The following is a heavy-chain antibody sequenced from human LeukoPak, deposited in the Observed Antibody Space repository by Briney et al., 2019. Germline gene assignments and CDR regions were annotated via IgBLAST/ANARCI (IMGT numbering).Heavy chain of an antibody. Sequence: ASVKVSCKASGGTFSSYAISWVRQAPGQGLEWMGGIIPIFGTANYAQKFQGRVTITADESTSTAYMELSSLGSEDTAVYYCARGGYCSSTSCPIYQWDQLYYFDYWGQGTLVTVSS. CDR2: IIPIFGTA. CDR1: GGTFSSYA. D-gene: IGHD2-2*01. CDR3: ARGGYCSSTSCPIYQWDQLYYFDY. V-gene: IGHV1-69*01. J-gene: IGHJ4*02.